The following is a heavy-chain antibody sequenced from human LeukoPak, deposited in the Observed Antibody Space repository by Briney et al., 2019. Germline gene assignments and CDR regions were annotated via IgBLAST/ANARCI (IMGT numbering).Heavy chain of an antibody. J-gene: IGHJ4*02. V-gene: IGHV3-48*03. CDR1: GFTFSSYE. Sequence: PGGSLRLSCAASGFTFSSYEMNWVRQAPGKGLEWVSYISSSGSTIYYADSVKGRFTISRDNAKNSLYLQMNSLRAEDTAVYYCANSQSFCSGGSCDDYWGQGTLVTVSS. CDR3: ANSQSFCSGGSCDDY. D-gene: IGHD2-15*01. CDR2: ISSSGSTI.